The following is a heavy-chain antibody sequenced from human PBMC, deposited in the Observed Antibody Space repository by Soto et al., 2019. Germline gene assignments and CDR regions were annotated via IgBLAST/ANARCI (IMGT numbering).Heavy chain of an antibody. CDR2: ISAYNGNT. D-gene: IGHD6-13*01. J-gene: IGHJ1*01. V-gene: IGHV1-18*01. CDR1: GYTFTSYG. Sequence: GASVKVSCKASGYTFTSYGISWVRQAPGQGLEWMGWISAYNGNTNYAQKLQGRVTMTTDTSTSTAYMELRSLRSDDTAVYYCARDKRIAAAGTSLFQHWGQGTLVTVSS. CDR3: ARDKRIAAAGTSLFQH.